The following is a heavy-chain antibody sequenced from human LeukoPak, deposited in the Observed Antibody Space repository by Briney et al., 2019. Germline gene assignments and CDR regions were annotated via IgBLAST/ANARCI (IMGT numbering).Heavy chain of an antibody. CDR1: GGSISSYY. CDR3: ARGIAAAGDY. D-gene: IGHD6-13*01. J-gene: IGHJ4*02. Sequence: KPSETLSLTCTVSGGSISSYYWSWIRQPPGKGLEWIGYIYYSGSTNYNPSLKSRVTISVDTSKNQFSLKLSSVTAADTAVYYCARGIAAAGDYWGRGTLVTVSS. CDR2: IYYSGST. V-gene: IGHV4-59*08.